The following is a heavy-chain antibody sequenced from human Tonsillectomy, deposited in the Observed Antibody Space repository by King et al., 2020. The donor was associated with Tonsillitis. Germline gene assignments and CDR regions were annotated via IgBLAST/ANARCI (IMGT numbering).Heavy chain of an antibody. D-gene: IGHD3-10*01. CDR1: GGSISSYY. CDR2: IYYSGST. J-gene: IGHJ6*02. CDR3: ARDGYYGSGSPPFPYYYYGMDV. V-gene: IGHV4-59*01. Sequence: VQLQESGPGLVKPSETLSLTYTVSGGSISSYYWSWIRQPPGKGLECIGYIYYSGSTNYNPSLKSRVTISVDTSKNQFSLKLSSVTAADTAVYYCARDGYYGSGSPPFPYYYYGMDVWGQGTTVTVSS.